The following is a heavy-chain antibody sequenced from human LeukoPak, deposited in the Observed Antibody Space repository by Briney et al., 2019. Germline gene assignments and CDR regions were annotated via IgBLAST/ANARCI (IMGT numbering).Heavy chain of an antibody. CDR1: GYTFTSYY. D-gene: IGHD1-26*01. J-gene: IGHJ3*02. V-gene: IGHV1-46*01. CDR2: INPSGGST. Sequence: ASVKVSCKASGYTFTSYYMHWVRQAPGQGLEWMGIINPSGGSTSYAQKLQGRVTMTTDTSTSTAYMELRSLRSDDTAVYYCARSGSYFLEAFDIWGQGTMVTVSS. CDR3: ARSGSYFLEAFDI.